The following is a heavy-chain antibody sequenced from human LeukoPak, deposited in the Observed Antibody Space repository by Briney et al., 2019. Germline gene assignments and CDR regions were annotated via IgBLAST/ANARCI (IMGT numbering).Heavy chain of an antibody. CDR1: GFTFSSYA. CDR2: ISYA. CDR3: ARDPALTTYYYDSSGYQN. J-gene: IGHJ4*02. D-gene: IGHD3-22*01. Sequence: GRSLRLSCAASGFTFSSYAMHWVRQAPGNGLEWVAVISYAGKGRFTISRDNSKNTLYLQTNGLRAEDTAVYYCARDPALTTYYYDSSGYQNWGQGTLVTVSS. V-gene: IGHV3-30*04.